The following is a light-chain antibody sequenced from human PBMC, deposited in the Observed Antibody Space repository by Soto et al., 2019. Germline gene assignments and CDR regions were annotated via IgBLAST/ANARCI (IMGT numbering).Light chain of an antibody. CDR1: QGIRNF. CDR2: AAS. V-gene: IGKV1-27*01. J-gene: IGKJ3*01. Sequence: DIQMTQSPPSLSASVGDRVTITCRASQGIRNFVAWYQQKPGKAPKLLIYAASTLQSGVPSRFSGSGSGTDFILTINSLQPEHVATYSCQKYSSVPVFGPGTKVEIK. CDR3: QKYSSVPV.